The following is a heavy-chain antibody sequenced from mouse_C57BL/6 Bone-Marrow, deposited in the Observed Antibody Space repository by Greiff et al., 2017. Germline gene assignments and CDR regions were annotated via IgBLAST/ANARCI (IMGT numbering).Heavy chain of an antibody. CDR2: IDPSDSYT. Sequence: VQLQQSGAELVMPGASVKLSCKASGYTFTSYWMHWVKQRPGQGLEWIGEIDPSDSYTNYNQKFKGKSTLTVDKSSSTAYMQLSSLTSEDSAVYYCARRRENVWFAYWGQGTLVTVSA. J-gene: IGHJ3*01. CDR1: GYTFTSYW. D-gene: IGHD3-3*01. CDR3: ARRRENVWFAY. V-gene: IGHV1-69*01.